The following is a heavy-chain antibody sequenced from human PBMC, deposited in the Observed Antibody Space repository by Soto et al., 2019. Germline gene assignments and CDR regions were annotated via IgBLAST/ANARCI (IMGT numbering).Heavy chain of an antibody. J-gene: IGHJ6*03. CDR3: AKGSSIHYYCYMDV. CDR2: ISGSGSST. V-gene: IGHV3-23*01. CDR1: EFTFSSYA. Sequence: GGSLRLSCAASEFTFSSYAMNWVRQAPGKGLEWVSGISGSGSSTYYADSVKGRFTISRDNSKNTLYLQMNSLRAEDTAVYYCAKGSSIHYYCYMDVWGKGTTVTVSS.